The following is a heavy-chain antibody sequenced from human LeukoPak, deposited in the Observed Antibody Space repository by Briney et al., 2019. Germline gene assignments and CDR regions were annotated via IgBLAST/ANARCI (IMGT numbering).Heavy chain of an antibody. J-gene: IGHJ6*04. V-gene: IGHV1-69*06. Sequence: ASVNVSCKASGGTFSSYVINWVRQAPGQGLGWMGGIIPIFGTANYAQKFQDSLTITAAKPTSTAYMELSSLRSEDTAVYYCASATLRCSGGSCYEMDVWGKGTTVTDSS. CDR3: ASATLRCSGGSCYEMDV. CDR2: IIPIFGTA. CDR1: GGTFSSYV. D-gene: IGHD2-15*01.